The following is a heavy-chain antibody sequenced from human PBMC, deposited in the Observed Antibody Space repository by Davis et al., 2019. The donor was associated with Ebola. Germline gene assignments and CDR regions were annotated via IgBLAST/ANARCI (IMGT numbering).Heavy chain of an antibody. CDR2: ISWNSGSI. J-gene: IGHJ6*02. CDR1: GFTFDDYA. V-gene: IGHV3-9*01. D-gene: IGHD2-15*01. CDR3: AKDLGYCSGGSCYPDYYYYYGMDV. Sequence: PGGSLRLSCAASGFTFDDYAMHWVRQAPGKGLEWVSGISWNSGSIGYADSVKGRFTISRDNAKNSLYLQMNSLRAEDTALYYCAKDLGYCSGGSCYPDYYYYYGMDVWGQGTTVTVSS.